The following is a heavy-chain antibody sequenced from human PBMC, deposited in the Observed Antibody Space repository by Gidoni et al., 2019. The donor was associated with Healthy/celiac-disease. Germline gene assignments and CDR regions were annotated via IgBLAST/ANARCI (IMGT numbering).Heavy chain of an antibody. CDR1: GFTFGDYA. J-gene: IGHJ6*02. CDR3: TKTQGDYYYYGMDV. CDR2: IRSKAYGGTT. D-gene: IGHD3-16*01. V-gene: IGHV3-49*05. Sequence: EVQLVESGGGLVKPGRSLILPCTASGFTFGDYAMSWFRQAPGKGLEWVGFIRSKAYGGTTEYAASVKGRFTISRDDSKSIAYLQMNSLKTEDTAVYYCTKTQGDYYYYGMDVWGQGTTVTVSS.